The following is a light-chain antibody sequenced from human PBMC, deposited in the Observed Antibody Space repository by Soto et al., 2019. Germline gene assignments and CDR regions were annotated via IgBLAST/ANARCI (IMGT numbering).Light chain of an antibody. Sequence: EIVLTQSPGTLSLSPGERATLSCRASQSVTSGYLAWYQQKPGQSPRILMYGASSRDTGVPDRFSGSGSGTDFTLTITRLEPEDFAVYYCHQYGTSPLTFGGGTKVDIK. V-gene: IGKV3-20*01. CDR1: QSVTSGY. CDR3: HQYGTSPLT. CDR2: GAS. J-gene: IGKJ4*01.